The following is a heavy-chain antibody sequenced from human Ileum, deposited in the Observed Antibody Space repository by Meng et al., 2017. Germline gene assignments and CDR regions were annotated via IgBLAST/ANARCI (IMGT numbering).Heavy chain of an antibody. D-gene: IGHD6-13*01. J-gene: IGHJ4*02. CDR2: INAANGNT. Sequence: QVQLVQSGAEVKKPGAAVTVSCKASGYTFTNYTMHWVRQAPGQRLEWMGWINAANGNTKYSQKFQGRVTITGDTSASTASMELNSLRSEDTAIYFCAREINRGSSWFDYWGQGTLVTVSS. CDR1: GYTFTNYT. V-gene: IGHV1-3*01. CDR3: AREINRGSSWFDY.